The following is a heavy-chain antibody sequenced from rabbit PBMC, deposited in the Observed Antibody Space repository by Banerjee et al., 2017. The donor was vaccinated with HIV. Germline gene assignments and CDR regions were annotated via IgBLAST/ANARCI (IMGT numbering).Heavy chain of an antibody. CDR2: IDATSSGGT. J-gene: IGHJ6*01. CDR3: ARGADNTYYGIYYGMDL. CDR1: GIDFSNYYY. D-gene: IGHD8-1*01. V-gene: IGHV1S45*01. Sequence: QEQLVEYGGDLVKPEGSLTLTCKASGIDFSNYYYMCWVRQAPGKGLEWIACIDATSSGGTYYASWAKGRFTISKTSSTTVTLQMTSLTAADTATYFCARGADNTYYGIYYGMDLWGPGTLVTDS.